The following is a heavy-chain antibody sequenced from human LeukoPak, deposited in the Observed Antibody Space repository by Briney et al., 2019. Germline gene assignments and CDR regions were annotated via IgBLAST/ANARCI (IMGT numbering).Heavy chain of an antibody. Sequence: PGRSLRLSCAASGFTFSTYAMHWVRQAPGKGLEWVAVIWYDGSDKFYTESVKGRFTISRDNSKNTMFLQMNSLRAEDTAVYYCAKNCRSSAVADSCFDYWGQGSLVTVSS. J-gene: IGHJ4*02. CDR3: AKNCRSSAVADSCFDY. CDR2: IWYDGSDK. V-gene: IGHV3-33*06. D-gene: IGHD6-19*01. CDR1: GFTFSTYA.